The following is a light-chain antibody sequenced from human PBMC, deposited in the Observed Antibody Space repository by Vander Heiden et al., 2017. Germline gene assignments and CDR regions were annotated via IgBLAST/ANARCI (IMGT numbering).Light chain of an antibody. Sequence: DLVMTQSPDSLAVSLGERANINCKSSQSVLYSSNNKNYLAWYQQKPGQPPKLLIYWASTRESGVPDRFSGSGSGTDFTLTISSLQAEDVAVYYCQQYYGSTWAFGQGTKVEIK. J-gene: IGKJ1*01. V-gene: IGKV4-1*01. CDR3: QQYYGSTWA. CDR1: QSVLYSSNNKNY. CDR2: WAS.